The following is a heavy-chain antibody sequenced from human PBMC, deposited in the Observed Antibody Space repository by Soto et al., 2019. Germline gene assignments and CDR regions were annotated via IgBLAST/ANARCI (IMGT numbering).Heavy chain of an antibody. J-gene: IGHJ5*02. CDR2: MNPNSGNT. CDR3: ARGGLAYYDFWIGQKNNWFDP. V-gene: IGHV1-8*01. D-gene: IGHD3-3*01. Sequence: ASVKVSCKASGYTFTSYDINWVRQATGQGLEWMGWMNPNSGNTGYAQKFQGRVTMTRNTSISTAYMELSSLRSEDTAVYYCARGGLAYYDFWIGQKNNWFDPWGQGTLVTVSS. CDR1: GYTFTSYD.